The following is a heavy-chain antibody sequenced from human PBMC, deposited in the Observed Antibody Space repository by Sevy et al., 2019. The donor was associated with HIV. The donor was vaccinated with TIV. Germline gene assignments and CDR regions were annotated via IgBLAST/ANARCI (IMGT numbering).Heavy chain of an antibody. D-gene: IGHD1-1*01. CDR3: ARLGRNEGYFDY. CDR2: IYYGGDT. Sequence: SETLSLTCTVSGDSISSGSYYWGWIRQPPGKGLEWIGNIYYGGDTYYNPSLKSRVTISVDTSKNQFSLKRSSVTAADTAVYYCARLGRNEGYFDYWGQGTLVTVSS. V-gene: IGHV4-39*01. CDR1: GDSISSGSYY. J-gene: IGHJ4*02.